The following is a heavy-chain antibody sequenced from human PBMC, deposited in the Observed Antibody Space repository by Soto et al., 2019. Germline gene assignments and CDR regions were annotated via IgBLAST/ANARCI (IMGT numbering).Heavy chain of an antibody. V-gene: IGHV1-2*02. CDR2: INPNSGGT. Sequence: ASVKVSCKVSGYTFTGYYMHWVRQAPGQGLEWMGWINPNSGGTNYAQKFQGRVTMTRDTSISTAYMELSRLRSDDTAVYYCARDPPATRHGMDVWGQGTTVTVSS. CDR3: ARDPPATRHGMDV. CDR1: GYTFTGYY. J-gene: IGHJ6*02.